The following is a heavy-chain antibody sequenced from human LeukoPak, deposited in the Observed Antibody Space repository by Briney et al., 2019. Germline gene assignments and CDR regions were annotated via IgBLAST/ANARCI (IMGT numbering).Heavy chain of an antibody. CDR3: ARGRLAVAGALDAFDI. Sequence: GASVKVSCKASGYTFTGYYMHWVRQAPGQGLEWMGGINPNSGGTNYAQKFQGSVTMTRDTPITTAYTALSRLRSDDTAVYYCARGRLAVAGALDAFDIWGQGTMVTASS. D-gene: IGHD6-19*01. J-gene: IGHJ3*02. CDR1: GYTFTGYY. V-gene: IGHV1-2*04. CDR2: INPNSGGT.